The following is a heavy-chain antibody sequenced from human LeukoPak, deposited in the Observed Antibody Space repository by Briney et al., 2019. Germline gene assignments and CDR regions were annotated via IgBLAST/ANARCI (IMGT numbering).Heavy chain of an antibody. CDR3: ARLHLGELLYYYYYYMDV. Sequence: SETLSLTCTVSGGSISSYYWSWIRQPPGKGLEWIGYIYTSGSTNYNPSLKSRVTISVDTPKNQFSLKLSSVTAADTAVYYCARLHLGELLYYYYYYMDVWGKGTTVTVSS. CDR1: GGSISSYY. J-gene: IGHJ6*03. V-gene: IGHV4-4*09. D-gene: IGHD3-10*01. CDR2: IYTSGST.